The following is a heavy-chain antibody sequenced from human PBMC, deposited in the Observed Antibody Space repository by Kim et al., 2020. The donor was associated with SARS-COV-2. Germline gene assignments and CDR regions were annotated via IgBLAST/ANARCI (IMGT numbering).Heavy chain of an antibody. D-gene: IGHD3-9*01. V-gene: IGHV3-7*03. J-gene: IGHJ4*02. CDR1: GFTFSSYW. CDR3: ARDRVAYYFDWLLISCFCMVRSGGYYFDY. CDR2: IKQDGSEK. Sequence: GGSLRLSCAASGFTFSSYWMSWVRQAPGKGLEWVANIKQDGSEKYYVDSVKGRFTISRDNAKNSLYLQMNSLRAEDTAVYYCARDRVAYYFDWLLISCFCMVRSGGYYFDYWGQGTLVTVSS.